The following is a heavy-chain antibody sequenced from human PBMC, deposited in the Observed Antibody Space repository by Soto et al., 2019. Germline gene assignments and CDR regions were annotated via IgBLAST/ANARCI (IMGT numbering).Heavy chain of an antibody. V-gene: IGHV3-23*01. CDR1: GFTFSSYA. J-gene: IGHJ4*02. CDR2: LSGSAGTT. CDR3: AKDLTEEMARIFGY. D-gene: IGHD5-12*01. Sequence: EVQLLESGGGLVQPGGSLRLSCAASGFTFSSYAMSWVRQAPGKGLEWVSGLSGSAGTTYYADYVKGRFTISRDNSKNPLYLQMNSLRAEDTAVYYCAKDLTEEMARIFGYWGQGTLVTVSS.